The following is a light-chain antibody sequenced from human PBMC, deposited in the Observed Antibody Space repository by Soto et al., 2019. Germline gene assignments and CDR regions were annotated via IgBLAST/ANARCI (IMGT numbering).Light chain of an antibody. CDR1: SSDVGGYKY. CDR3: CSYAGSYTYMA. V-gene: IGLV2-11*01. J-gene: IGLJ2*01. CDR2: DVT. Sequence: QSALTQPRSVSGSPGQSVTISCTGTSSDVGGYKYVSWYQQYPGKAPKLMIYDVTKRPSGVPERFSGSKSGNTASLTISGLQAEDEADYHCCSYAGSYTYMAFGGGTKLTVL.